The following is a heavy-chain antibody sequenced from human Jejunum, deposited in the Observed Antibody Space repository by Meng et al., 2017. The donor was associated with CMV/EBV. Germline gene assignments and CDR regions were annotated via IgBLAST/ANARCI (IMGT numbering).Heavy chain of an antibody. Sequence: SRSNWRHWVREPQGKGLGWVSRISGDGSVTNYADSVKGRFIISRDNTRNTLYLQMSGLRAEDTAVYYCARTPLYCSSASCYTFDYWGQGTLVTVSS. CDR3: ARTPLYCSSASCYTFDY. D-gene: IGHD2-2*01. CDR2: ISGDGSVT. J-gene: IGHJ4*02. V-gene: IGHV3-74*01. CDR1: SRSNW.